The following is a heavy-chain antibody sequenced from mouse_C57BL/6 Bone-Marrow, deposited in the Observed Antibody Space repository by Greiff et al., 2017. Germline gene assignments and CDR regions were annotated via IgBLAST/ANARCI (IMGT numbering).Heavy chain of an antibody. D-gene: IGHD1-1*01. J-gene: IGHJ4*01. CDR2: IYPRSGNT. Sequence: VQLQESGAELARPGASVKLSCKASGYTFTSYGISWVKQRPGQGLEWIGEIYPRSGNTYYNEKFKGKATLTADKSSSTAYMELRSLTSEDSAVYFCARGVPYYYGSSWDYYAMDYWGQGTSVTVSA. V-gene: IGHV1-81*01. CDR1: GYTFTSYG. CDR3: ARGVPYYYGSSWDYYAMDY.